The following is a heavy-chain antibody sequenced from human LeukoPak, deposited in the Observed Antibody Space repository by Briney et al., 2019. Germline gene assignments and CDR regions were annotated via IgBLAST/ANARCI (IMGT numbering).Heavy chain of an antibody. CDR1: GYTFTGYY. J-gene: IGHJ1*01. D-gene: IGHD3-22*01. CDR3: ARGYYDSSDFEYFQH. CDR2: INPNSGDT. Sequence: ASLRVSCTASGYTFTGYYMHWVRQAPGQGLEWMAWINPNSGDTNFAQKFQGRVTMTRDTSISTVYMELSRLRSDDTAVFFCARGYYDSSDFEYFQHWGQGTLVTVSS. V-gene: IGHV1-2*02.